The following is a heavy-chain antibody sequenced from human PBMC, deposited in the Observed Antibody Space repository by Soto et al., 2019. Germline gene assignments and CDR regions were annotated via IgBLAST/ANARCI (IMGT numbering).Heavy chain of an antibody. CDR3: ARFNGNYALYYYYYGMDV. V-gene: IGHV4-59*01. CDR2: IYYSGST. D-gene: IGHD4-17*01. Sequence: SETLSLTCTVSGGSISSYYWSWIRQPPGKGLEWIEYIYYSGSTNYNPSLKSRVTISVDTSKNQFSLKLSSVTAADTAVYYCARFNGNYALYYYYYGMDVWGQGTTVTVSS. CDR1: GGSISSYY. J-gene: IGHJ6*02.